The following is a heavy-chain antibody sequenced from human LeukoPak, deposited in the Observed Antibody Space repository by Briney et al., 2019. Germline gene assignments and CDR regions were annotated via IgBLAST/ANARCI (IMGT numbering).Heavy chain of an antibody. D-gene: IGHD5-18*01. V-gene: IGHV3-23*01. Sequence: GGSLRLSCAAPGFTFRSYAMGWVRQAQGKGLEWVSAITASGGNTYYADSEKGRFTISRDNSKNTLYLQVNSLRAEDTAVYYCAKGNGYSYGRYYFDYWGQGTLVTVSS. CDR3: AKGNGYSYGRYYFDY. J-gene: IGHJ4*02. CDR1: GFTFRSYA. CDR2: ITASGGNT.